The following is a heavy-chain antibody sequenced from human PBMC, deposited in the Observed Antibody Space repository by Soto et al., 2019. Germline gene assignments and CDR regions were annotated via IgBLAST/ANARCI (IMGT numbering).Heavy chain of an antibody. Sequence: GGSLRLSCAVSGFTLSSHDIHWVRQPTGKGLEWVSAIGSAGDTYYTDSVKGRFTLSRENARNALYLQMNNLRADDTAVYYCARASAGLDYWGQGTLVTVSS. CDR1: GFTLSSHD. J-gene: IGHJ4*02. V-gene: IGHV3-13*01. D-gene: IGHD1-1*01. CDR2: IGSAGDT. CDR3: ARASAGLDY.